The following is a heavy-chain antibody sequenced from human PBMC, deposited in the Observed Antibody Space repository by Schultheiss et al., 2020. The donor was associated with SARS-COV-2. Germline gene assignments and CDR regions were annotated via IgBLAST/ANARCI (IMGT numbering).Heavy chain of an antibody. J-gene: IGHJ4*02. CDR1: GFTFSSYG. CDR2: ISYDGSNK. V-gene: IGHV3-30*18. CDR3: AKPNYGDYAAGFDY. D-gene: IGHD4-17*01. Sequence: GGSLRLSCAASGFTFSSYGMHWVRQAPGKGLEWVAVISYDGSNKYYADSVKGRFTISRDNSKNTLYLQMNSLRAEDTAVYYCAKPNYGDYAAGFDYWGQGTLVTVSS.